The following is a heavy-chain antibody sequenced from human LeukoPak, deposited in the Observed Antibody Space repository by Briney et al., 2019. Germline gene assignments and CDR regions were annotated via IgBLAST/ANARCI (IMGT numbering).Heavy chain of an antibody. CDR3: ARETLRRYQLLAFDY. CDR2: IYTSGST. J-gene: IGHJ4*02. V-gene: IGHV4-4*07. CDR1: GGSISSYY. Sequence: SETLSLTCTVSGGSISSYYWSWIRQPAGKGLEWIGRIYTSGSTNYNPSLKSRVTMSVDTSKNQFSLKLSSVTAADTAVYYCARETLRRYQLLAFDYWGQGTLVTVSS. D-gene: IGHD2-2*01.